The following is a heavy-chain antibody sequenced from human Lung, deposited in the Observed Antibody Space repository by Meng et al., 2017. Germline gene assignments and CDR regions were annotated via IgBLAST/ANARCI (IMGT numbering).Heavy chain of an antibody. D-gene: IGHD3-22*01. CDR2: IIPLFDTT. Sequence: QLEQGGAAVKEPGSSVKVSCKASGGTFSSSSISWVRQAPGQGLEWMGGIIPLFDTTHYAQNFQGRVSITADESTRTAYMELSSLRSEDTAVYYCARALGLTTMMTYWGQGTLVTVSS. V-gene: IGHV1-69*01. CDR1: GGTFSSSS. CDR3: ARALGLTTMMTY. J-gene: IGHJ4*02.